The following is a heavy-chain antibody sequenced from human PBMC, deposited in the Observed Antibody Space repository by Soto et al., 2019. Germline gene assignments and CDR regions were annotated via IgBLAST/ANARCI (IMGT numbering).Heavy chain of an antibody. Sequence: QVQLVQSGAEVKKPGASVKVSCKASGYTFTAYYMHWVRQAPGQGLEWMGWINPTNGGTYHAQNFQGRGTMARDTSTTTAYMELASLRSDDTAVYYCARGGGRGYNELDPWGHGTLVIVSS. D-gene: IGHD5-12*01. V-gene: IGHV1-2*02. CDR1: GYTFTAYY. J-gene: IGHJ5*02. CDR2: INPTNGGT. CDR3: ARGGGRGYNELDP.